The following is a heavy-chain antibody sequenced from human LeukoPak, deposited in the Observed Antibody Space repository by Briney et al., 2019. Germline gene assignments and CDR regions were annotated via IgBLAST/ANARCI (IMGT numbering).Heavy chain of an antibody. CDR1: GYSFTSYW. CDR2: IYPGDSDT. D-gene: IGHD6-13*01. CDR3: ATIAAAGTEIENAFDI. J-gene: IGHJ3*02. Sequence: GESLKISCKGSGYSFTSYWIGWVRQMPGKGLEWMGIIYPGDSDTRYSPSFQGQVTISADKSISTAYLQWSSLKASDTAMYYCATIAAAGTEIENAFDIWGQGTMVAVSS. V-gene: IGHV5-51*01.